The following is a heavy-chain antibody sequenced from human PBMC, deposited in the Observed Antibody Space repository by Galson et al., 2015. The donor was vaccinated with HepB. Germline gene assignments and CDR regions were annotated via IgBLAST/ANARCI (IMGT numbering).Heavy chain of an antibody. J-gene: IGHJ4*02. CDR1: GYTLTTYA. V-gene: IGHV7-4-1*02. D-gene: IGHD1-26*01. Sequence: SVKVSCKASGYTLTTYAINWVRQAPGQGLEWMGWINTNSGNPTYAQGFTGRFVFSLDTSVNTAYLQISSLKAEDTAVYYCAREGSGRYGAKFDYWGQGTLVTVSA. CDR2: INTNSGNP. CDR3: AREGSGRYGAKFDY.